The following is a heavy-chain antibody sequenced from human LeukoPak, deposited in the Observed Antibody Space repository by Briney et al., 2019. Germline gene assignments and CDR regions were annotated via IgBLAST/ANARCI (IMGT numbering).Heavy chain of an antibody. D-gene: IGHD4-17*01. CDR1: GGSFSGYY. CDR3: ARRTVTNNWFDP. J-gene: IGHJ5*02. CDR2: INHSGST. Sequence: SEALSLTCAVYGGSFSGYYWSWIRQPPGKGLEWIGEINHSGSTNYNPSLKSRVTISVETSKNQFSLKLSSVTAADTAVYYCARRTVTNNWFDPWGQGTLVTVSS. V-gene: IGHV4-34*01.